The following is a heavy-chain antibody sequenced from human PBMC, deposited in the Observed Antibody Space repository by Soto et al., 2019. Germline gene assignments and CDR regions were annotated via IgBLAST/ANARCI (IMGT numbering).Heavy chain of an antibody. V-gene: IGHV3-30*03. CDR2: ISYDGSNK. D-gene: IGHD4-17*01. Sequence: PGGSLRLSCAASGFTFSSYSMNWVRQAPGKGLEWVAVISYDGSNKYYADSVKGRFTISRDNSKNTLYLQMNSLRAEDTAVYYCARDKVPYGDYEGLFDYWGQGTLVTVSS. J-gene: IGHJ4*02. CDR3: ARDKVPYGDYEGLFDY. CDR1: GFTFSSYS.